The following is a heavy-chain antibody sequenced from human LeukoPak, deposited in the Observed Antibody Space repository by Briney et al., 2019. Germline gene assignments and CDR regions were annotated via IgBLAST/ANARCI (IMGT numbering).Heavy chain of an antibody. CDR2: INQSGST. Sequence: SETLSLTCAVYGESLSGYYWSWIRQPPGKGLEWIGEINQSGSTNYNPSLKSRVTISVDTSKNQFSLKLSSVTAADTALYYCARGRRPPLIPSAIYYYYHMDAWGKGTTVTVSS. D-gene: IGHD2-2*02. CDR1: GESLSGYY. CDR3: ARGRRPPLIPSAIYYYYHMDA. J-gene: IGHJ6*03. V-gene: IGHV4-34*01.